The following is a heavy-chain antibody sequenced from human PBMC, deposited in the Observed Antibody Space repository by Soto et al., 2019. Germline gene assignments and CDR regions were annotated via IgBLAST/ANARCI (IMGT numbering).Heavy chain of an antibody. CDR3: AKHSLTVAGPQRGSLDV. V-gene: IGHV3-30*18. CDR1: GFTLSRKG. Sequence: QVQLVESGGGVVQPGRSLRLSCAASGFTLSRKGMHWVRQAPGKGLEWVAVISYDGSNKYYGDSVKGRFTISRDNCKNAVYLQMNSLRAEDTAVYYCAKHSLTVAGPQRGSLDVWGQGTTVIVSS. CDR2: ISYDGSNK. J-gene: IGHJ6*02. D-gene: IGHD6-19*01.